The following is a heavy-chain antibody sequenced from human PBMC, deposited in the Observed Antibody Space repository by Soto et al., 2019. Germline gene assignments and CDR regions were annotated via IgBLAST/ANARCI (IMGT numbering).Heavy chain of an antibody. V-gene: IGHV4-34*01. CDR2: INHSGST. D-gene: IGHD2-15*01. Sequence: QVQLQQWGAGLLKPSETLSLTCAVYGGSFRGYYWSWIRQPPGKGLEWIGEINHSGSTNYNPSLKSRDTITVDTSKNQFSLKLSSVTAADTAVYYCARGDIVVGLAYWGQGTLVTVSS. CDR1: GGSFRGYY. J-gene: IGHJ4*02. CDR3: ARGDIVVGLAY.